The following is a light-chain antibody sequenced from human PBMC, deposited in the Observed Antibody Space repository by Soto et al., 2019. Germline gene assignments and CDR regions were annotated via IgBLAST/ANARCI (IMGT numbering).Light chain of an antibody. CDR3: CSCVSGSPFDVL. V-gene: IGLV2-23*02. J-gene: IGLJ3*02. Sequence: QSVLTQPASVSGSPGQSITISCTGTSSDVGSHNFVSWYQQRPGKAPKLMIFEVTKRPSGVSDRFSGSKSGNTASLTISGLQAEDEADYYCCSCVSGSPFDVLFGGGTKVTVL. CDR1: SSDVGSHNF. CDR2: EVT.